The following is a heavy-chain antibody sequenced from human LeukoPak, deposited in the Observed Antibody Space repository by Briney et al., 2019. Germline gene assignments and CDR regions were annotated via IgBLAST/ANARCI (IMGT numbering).Heavy chain of an antibody. Sequence: PSETLSLTCTVSGGSISSYYWSWIRQPAGKGLEWIGRIYTSGSTNYNPSLKSRVTMSVDTSKNQFSLKLSSVTAADTAVYYCARDRGDHDILTGYYWGKFDYWGQGTLVTVSS. V-gene: IGHV4-4*07. CDR1: GGSISSYY. CDR2: IYTSGST. D-gene: IGHD3-9*01. CDR3: ARDRGDHDILTGYYWGKFDY. J-gene: IGHJ4*02.